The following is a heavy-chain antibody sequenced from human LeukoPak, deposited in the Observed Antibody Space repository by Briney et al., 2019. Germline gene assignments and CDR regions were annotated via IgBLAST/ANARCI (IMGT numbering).Heavy chain of an antibody. CDR2: ISAYNGNT. Sequence: ASVKVSCKASGYTFTSYYMHWVRQAPGQGLEWVGWISAYNGNTNYAQKLQGRVTMTADTSTSTVYMELGSLRSDDTAVYYCARVTREWAFDIWGQGTMVTVSS. CDR3: ARVTREWAFDI. D-gene: IGHD2-15*01. J-gene: IGHJ3*02. CDR1: GYTFTSYY. V-gene: IGHV1-18*04.